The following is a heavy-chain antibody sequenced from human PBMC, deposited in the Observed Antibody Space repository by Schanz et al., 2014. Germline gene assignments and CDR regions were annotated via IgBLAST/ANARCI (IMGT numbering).Heavy chain of an antibody. CDR2: ISVYHGHT. J-gene: IGHJ6*02. V-gene: IGHV1-18*01. CDR1: GYTFNNHG. D-gene: IGHD3-10*01. Sequence: QVQLVRSGGEVKNLGASATVSCKASGYTFNNHGISWVRQAPGQGLEWMGWISVYHGHTNYAEKVHGRVTMTTDTATSTAYMELRSLISDDKAVYYCVRDAGWAFGDYHGMDVWGRGTSVTASS. CDR3: VRDAGWAFGDYHGMDV.